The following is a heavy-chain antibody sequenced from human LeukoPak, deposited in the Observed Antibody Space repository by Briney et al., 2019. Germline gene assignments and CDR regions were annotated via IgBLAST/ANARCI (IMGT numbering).Heavy chain of an antibody. CDR2: MNPNSGNT. Sequence: GASVKVSCKASGYTFTSYDINWVRQATGQGLEWMGWMNPNSGNTGYAQKSQGRVTKTRNTSISTAYMELSSLRSEDTAVYYCARGRETYYDFWSGYYTGAGDCWGQGTLVTVSS. D-gene: IGHD3-3*01. J-gene: IGHJ4*02. CDR1: GYTFTSYD. CDR3: ARGRETYYDFWSGYYTGAGDC. V-gene: IGHV1-8*01.